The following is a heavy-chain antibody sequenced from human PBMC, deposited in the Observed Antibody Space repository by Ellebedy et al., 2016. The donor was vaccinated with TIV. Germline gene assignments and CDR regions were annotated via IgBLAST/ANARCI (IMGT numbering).Heavy chain of an antibody. CDR2: IRYDRTNK. V-gene: IGHV3-30*02. Sequence: GESLKISCAASGFTFSSYGMHWVRQAPRKGLEWVAFIRYDRTNKFYADSVKGRFTISRDNSKNTLYLQMNSLRAEDTAVYYCAGLFGSGSSYYYYYGMDVWGQGTTVTVSS. D-gene: IGHD3-10*01. J-gene: IGHJ6*02. CDR3: AGLFGSGSSYYYYYGMDV. CDR1: GFTFSSYG.